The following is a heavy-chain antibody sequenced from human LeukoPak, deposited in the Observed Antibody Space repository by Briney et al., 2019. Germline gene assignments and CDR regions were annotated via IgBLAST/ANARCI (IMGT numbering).Heavy chain of an antibody. V-gene: IGHV4-4*07. D-gene: IGHD3-9*01. Sequence: SETLSLTCTVSGGSISSYYRSWIRHPAGKGLEWIGRIYSSGSTNYNPSLKSRVTMSVDTSKNQFSLKLSSVTAADTAIYYCARGQRYFYWFSYWGQGTRVTVSS. J-gene: IGHJ4*02. CDR1: GGSISSYY. CDR2: IYSSGST. CDR3: ARGQRYFYWFSY.